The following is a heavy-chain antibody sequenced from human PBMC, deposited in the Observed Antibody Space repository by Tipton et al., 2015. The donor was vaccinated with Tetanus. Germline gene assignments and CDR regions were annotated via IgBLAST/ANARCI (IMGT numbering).Heavy chain of an antibody. CDR3: ARGITDGYNRRFDY. D-gene: IGHD5-24*01. CDR1: RGPISSYY. CDR2: ISTGNP. V-gene: IGHV4-4*07. Sequence: GLVKPSETLSLTCSVSRGPISSYYWSWIRQPAGKGLEWIGHISTGNPDYAPSLKSRVTLSVDTSKNEFSLRLRAVTAADTGMYYCARGITDGYNRRFDYWGQGTLVAVS. J-gene: IGHJ4*02.